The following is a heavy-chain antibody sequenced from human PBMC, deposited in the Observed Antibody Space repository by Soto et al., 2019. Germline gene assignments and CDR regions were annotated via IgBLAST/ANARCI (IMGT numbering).Heavy chain of an antibody. J-gene: IGHJ6*02. CDR2: IYHSGST. V-gene: IGHV4-4*02. Sequence: VPPPEAGPGLGKPSGALSLTRPGPGGSLRNSNLWSLVRQPPRKGLEGIGEIYHSGSTNYNPSLKSRVTISVDKSKNQFSLKLSSVTAADTAVYYCARSPDSSGYYPRWYYYGMDVWGQGTTVTVSS. D-gene: IGHD3-22*01. CDR1: GGSLRNSNL. CDR3: ARSPDSSGYYPRWYYYGMDV.